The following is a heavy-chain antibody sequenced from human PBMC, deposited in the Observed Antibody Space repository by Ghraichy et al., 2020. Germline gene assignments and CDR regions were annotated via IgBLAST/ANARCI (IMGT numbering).Heavy chain of an antibody. J-gene: IGHJ4*02. CDR2: ISWNSGSI. D-gene: IGHD3-9*01. V-gene: IGHV3-9*01. Sequence: GGSLRLSCAASGFTFDDYAMHWVRQAPGKGLEWVSGISWNSGSIGYVDSVKGRFTISRDNAKNSLYLQMNSLRAEDTALYYCAKGYYDILTGYCDYWGQGTLVTVSS. CDR3: AKGYYDILTGYCDY. CDR1: GFTFDDYA.